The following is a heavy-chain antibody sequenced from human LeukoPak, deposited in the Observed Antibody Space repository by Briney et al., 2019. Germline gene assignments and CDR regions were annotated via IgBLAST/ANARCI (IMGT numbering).Heavy chain of an antibody. Sequence: GASVKVSCKASGYTFTGYYMHWVRQAPGQGLEWMGWINPNSGGTNYAQKFQGRVTMTRDTSINTAYMELSRLRSDDTAVYYCATWVSVDTLMTGGTFDIWGQGTMVTVSS. D-gene: IGHD5-18*01. J-gene: IGHJ3*02. CDR2: INPNSGGT. CDR3: ATWVSVDTLMTGGTFDI. CDR1: GYTFTGYY. V-gene: IGHV1-2*02.